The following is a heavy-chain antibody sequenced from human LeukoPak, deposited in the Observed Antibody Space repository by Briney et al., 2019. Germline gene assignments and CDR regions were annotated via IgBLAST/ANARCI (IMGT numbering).Heavy chain of an antibody. Sequence: PGGSLRLSCAASGFALSSYWMHWVRQAPGKGLVWVSRIKSDGRTNYADSVKGRFTISRDNAKNTVSLQMNSLRAEDTGVYYCARAPCEIGGYYPEYFRHWGQGTLVIVSS. V-gene: IGHV3-74*01. J-gene: IGHJ1*01. CDR2: IKSDGRT. CDR1: GFALSSYW. D-gene: IGHD3-22*01. CDR3: ARAPCEIGGYYPEYFRH.